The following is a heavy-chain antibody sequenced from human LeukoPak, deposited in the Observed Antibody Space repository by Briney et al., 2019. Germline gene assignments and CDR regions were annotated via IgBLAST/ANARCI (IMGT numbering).Heavy chain of an antibody. CDR3: AKAYYDSSGYSYYFDY. CDR1: GFPFSAYS. V-gene: IGHV3-21*01. D-gene: IGHD3-22*01. CDR2: ISGSSAYV. J-gene: IGHJ4*02. Sequence: PGGSLRLSCAASGFPFSAYSMNWVRRAPGKGLEWVSSISGSSAYVYYADSVKGRFTVSRDNAKNSLYLQMSSLRAEDTAVYYCAKAYYDSSGYSYYFDYWGQGTPVTVS.